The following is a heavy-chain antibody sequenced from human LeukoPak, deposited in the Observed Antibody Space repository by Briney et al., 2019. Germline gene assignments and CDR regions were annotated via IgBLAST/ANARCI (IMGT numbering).Heavy chain of an antibody. J-gene: IGHJ4*02. Sequence: ASVKVSCKVSGYTLTELSMHWVRQAPGKGLEWMGGFDPEDGETIYAQKFQGRVTMTEDTSTETAYMELSSLRSEDTAVYYCATPYCSSTSCFDYWGQGTLVTVSS. CDR3: ATPYCSSTSCFDY. CDR1: GYTLTELS. D-gene: IGHD2-2*01. V-gene: IGHV1-24*01. CDR2: FDPEDGET.